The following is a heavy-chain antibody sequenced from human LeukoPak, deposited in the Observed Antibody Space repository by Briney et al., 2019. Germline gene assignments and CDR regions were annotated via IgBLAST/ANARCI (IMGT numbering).Heavy chain of an antibody. D-gene: IGHD5-18*01. CDR3: ARGRIQLWLEGFDY. CDR2: ISSSSSTI. Sequence: GGSLRLSCAASGFTFSSYSMNWVRQAPGKGLEWVSYISSSSSTIYYADSVKGRLTISRDNAKNSLYLQMNSLRAEDTAVYYCARGRIQLWLEGFDYWGQGTLVTVSS. J-gene: IGHJ4*02. V-gene: IGHV3-48*04. CDR1: GFTFSSYS.